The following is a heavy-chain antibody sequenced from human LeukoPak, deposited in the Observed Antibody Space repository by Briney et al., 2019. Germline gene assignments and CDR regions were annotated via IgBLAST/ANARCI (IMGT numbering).Heavy chain of an antibody. D-gene: IGHD1-26*01. Sequence: SETLSLTCTVSGGSISSSSYYWGWIRQPPGKGLEWIGSIYYSGSTYYNPSLKSRVTISVDTSKNQFSLNLSSVPAADTAVYYCARSPVVGAAYYFDYWGQGTLVTVSS. CDR1: GGSISSSSYY. J-gene: IGHJ4*02. CDR3: ARSPVVGAAYYFDY. V-gene: IGHV4-39*01. CDR2: IYYSGST.